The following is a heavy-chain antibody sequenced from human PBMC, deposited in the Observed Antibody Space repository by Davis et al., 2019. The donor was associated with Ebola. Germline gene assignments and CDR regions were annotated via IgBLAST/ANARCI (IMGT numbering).Heavy chain of an antibody. CDR1: GFTFSSYS. V-gene: IGHV3-21*01. CDR3: ARVGIPTYYYDSSGYSGSHDAFDI. J-gene: IGHJ3*02. Sequence: PGGSLRLSCAASGFTFSSYSMNWVRQAPGKGLEWVSSISRSSSYIYYADSVKGRFTISRDNAKNSLYLQMNSLRAEDTAVYYCARVGIPTYYYDSSGYSGSHDAFDIWGQGTMVTVSS. D-gene: IGHD3-22*01. CDR2: ISRSSSYI.